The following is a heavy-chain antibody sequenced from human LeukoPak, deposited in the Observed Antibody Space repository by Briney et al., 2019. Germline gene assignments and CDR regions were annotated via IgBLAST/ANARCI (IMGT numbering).Heavy chain of an antibody. CDR1: GYTFTSYG. J-gene: IGHJ4*02. CDR2: MNPNSGNT. CDR3: ARVSLGYCSGGTCYFQDH. D-gene: IGHD2-15*01. Sequence: ASVKVSRKASGYTFTSYGISWVRQAPGQGLEWMGWMNPNSGNTGYAQKFQGRVTMTRSTSISTAYMELSSLTSEDTAVYYCARVSLGYCSGGTCYFQDHWGQGTLVTVSS. V-gene: IGHV1-8*02.